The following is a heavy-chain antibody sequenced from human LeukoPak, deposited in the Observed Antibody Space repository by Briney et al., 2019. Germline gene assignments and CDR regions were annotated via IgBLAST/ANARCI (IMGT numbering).Heavy chain of an antibody. CDR3: ARGLSEAAAGNWFDP. CDR2: INPSGGST. CDR1: GYTFTSYY. V-gene: IGHV1-46*01. D-gene: IGHD6-13*01. Sequence: ASVKVSCKASGYTFTSYYMHWVRQAPGQGLEWMGIINPSGGSTSYAQKFQGRVTMTRDTSTSTVYMELSSLRSEDTAVYYCARGLSEAAAGNWFDPWGQGTLVTVSS. J-gene: IGHJ5*02.